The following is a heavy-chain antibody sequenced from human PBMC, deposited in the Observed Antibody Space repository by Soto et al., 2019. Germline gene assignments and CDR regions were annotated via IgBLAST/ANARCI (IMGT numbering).Heavy chain of an antibody. J-gene: IGHJ6*03. Sequence: SETLSLTCTVSGGSISSGGYYWSWIRQHPGKGLEWIGYIYYSGSTYYNPSLKSRVTISVDTSKNQFSLKLSSVTAADTAVYYCAKNTWFGEHRVYYMDVWGKGTTVTVSS. CDR2: IYYSGST. CDR1: GGSISSGGYY. CDR3: AKNTWFGEHRVYYMDV. D-gene: IGHD3-10*01. V-gene: IGHV4-31*03.